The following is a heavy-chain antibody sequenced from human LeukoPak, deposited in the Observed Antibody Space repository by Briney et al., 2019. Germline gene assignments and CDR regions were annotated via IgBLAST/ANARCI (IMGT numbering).Heavy chain of an antibody. D-gene: IGHD6-6*01. CDR2: ISHGGGT. Sequence: SETLSLTCAVYGVSFSGSYWSWIRQSPGKGLEWIGEISHGGGTNCNTSLESRVTMSVDTSKSQFTLKLNSVTAADTAVYYCAKVYSSSSRDSFDVWGPGTMVIVSS. CDR1: GVSFSGSY. CDR3: AKVYSSSSRDSFDV. V-gene: IGHV4-34*01. J-gene: IGHJ3*01.